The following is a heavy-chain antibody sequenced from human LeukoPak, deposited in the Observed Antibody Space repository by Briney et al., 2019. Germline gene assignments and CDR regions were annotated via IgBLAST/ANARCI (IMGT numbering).Heavy chain of an antibody. D-gene: IGHD6-13*01. CDR2: INHSGST. J-gene: IGHJ4*02. CDR3: ARGRWHPSVRVDY. Sequence: GSLRLSCAASGFTFSRYSMNWVRQPPGKGLEWIGEINHSGSTNYNPSLKSRVTISVDTSKNQFSLKLNSVTAADTAVYYCARGRWHPSVRVDYWGQGTLVTVSS. CDR1: GFTFSRYS. V-gene: IGHV4-34*01.